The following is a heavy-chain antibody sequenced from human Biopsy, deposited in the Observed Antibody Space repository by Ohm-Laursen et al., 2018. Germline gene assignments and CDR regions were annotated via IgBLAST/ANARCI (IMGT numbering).Heavy chain of an antibody. D-gene: IGHD4/OR15-4a*01. CDR2: IDPNSGRA. CDR1: GYTFTGYS. J-gene: IGHJ3*02. Sequence: GASVKVSCKASGYTFTGYSCHWVRQAPGQRLGWVGWIDPNSGRANYAQKFQGRITMTTDTSIITAYLEVSSLTSDDAAVYFCARASAYGVFDIWGQGTTVTVSS. V-gene: IGHV1-2*02. CDR3: ARASAYGVFDI.